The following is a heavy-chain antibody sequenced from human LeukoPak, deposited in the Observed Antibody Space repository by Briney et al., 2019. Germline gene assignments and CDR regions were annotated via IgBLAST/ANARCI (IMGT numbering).Heavy chain of an antibody. CDR1: GYTFTSYD. V-gene: IGHV1-8*01. J-gene: IGHJ4*02. CDR3: ARTAPASYSLDY. Sequence: ASVKVSCKASGYTFTSYDINWVRQATGQGLEWMGWMNPNSGNTGYAQKFQGRVTMTRDMSTSTAYMELRSLRSDDTAVYYCARTAPASYSLDYWGQGTLVTVSS. CDR2: MNPNSGNT. D-gene: IGHD2-15*01.